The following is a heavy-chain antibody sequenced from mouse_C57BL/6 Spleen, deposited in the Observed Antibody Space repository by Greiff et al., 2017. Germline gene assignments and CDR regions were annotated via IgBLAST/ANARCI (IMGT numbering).Heavy chain of an antibody. CDR1: GFTFSSYG. Sequence: EVMLVESGGDLVKPGGSLKLSCAASGFTFSSYGMSWVRQTPDKRLEWVATISSGGSYTYYPDSGKGRFTISRDNAKNTLYLQMSSLKSEDTAMYYCARHYYGSSYWYFDVWGTGTTVTVSS. J-gene: IGHJ1*03. CDR2: ISSGGSYT. CDR3: ARHYYGSSYWYFDV. D-gene: IGHD1-1*01. V-gene: IGHV5-6*01.